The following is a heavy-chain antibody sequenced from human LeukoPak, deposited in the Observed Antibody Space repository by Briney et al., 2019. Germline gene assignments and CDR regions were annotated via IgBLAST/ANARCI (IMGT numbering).Heavy chain of an antibody. V-gene: IGHV3-7*01. Sequence: PGGSLRPSCAASGFTFSSYWMSWVRQAPGKGLEWVANIKQDGSEKYYVDSVKGRFTISRDNAKNSLYLQMNSLRAEDTALYYCARDRGGIGYYMDVWGKGTTVTVSS. D-gene: IGHD3-16*02. CDR1: GFTFSSYW. CDR3: ARDRGGIGYYMDV. J-gene: IGHJ6*03. CDR2: IKQDGSEK.